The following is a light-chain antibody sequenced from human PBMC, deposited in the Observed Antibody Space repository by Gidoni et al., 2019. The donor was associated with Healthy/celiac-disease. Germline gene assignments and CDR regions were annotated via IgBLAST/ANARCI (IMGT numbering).Light chain of an antibody. CDR2: DVS. J-gene: IGLJ1*01. CDR3: SSYTSSSNV. V-gene: IGLV2-14*03. CDR1: SSDVGCYNH. Sequence: QSALTQPASVSGSPGQSITISCTGTSSDVGCYNHVSWYQQHPGKAPKLMIYDVSHRPSGVSNRFSGSKSGNTASLTISGLQAEDEADYYCSSYTSSSNVFGTGTKVTVL.